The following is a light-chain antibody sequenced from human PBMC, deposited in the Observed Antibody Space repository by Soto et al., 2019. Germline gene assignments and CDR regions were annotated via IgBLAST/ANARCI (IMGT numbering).Light chain of an antibody. CDR2: GAS. J-gene: IGKJ3*01. V-gene: IGKV1-39*01. Sequence: DIQMTQSPSSLSASVGDRVAITCRATQSISDYLNWYQQKPGKALKLLIYGASNLQSGVPSRFSGSGSGTDFTLTISGLQPEDFGIYYCQQSYSLPVTFVPGTKVDVK. CDR3: QQSYSLPVT. CDR1: QSISDY.